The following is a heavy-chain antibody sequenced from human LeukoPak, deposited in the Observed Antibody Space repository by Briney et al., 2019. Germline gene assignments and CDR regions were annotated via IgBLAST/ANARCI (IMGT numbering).Heavy chain of an antibody. CDR1: GGSITSSRYY. V-gene: IGHV4-39*01. D-gene: IGHD2-21*02. CDR3: ARHVSSDLRIVVVTSDWYFDL. CDR2: IYYSGST. Sequence: SETLSLTCSVSGGSITSSRYYWGWIRQSPGGGLEWIGTIYYSGSTYYDPSLRSRVTISADTSKNQFSLNLSPVTAADTAVYYCARHVSSDLRIVVVTSDWYFDLWGRGTLVTVSS. J-gene: IGHJ2*01.